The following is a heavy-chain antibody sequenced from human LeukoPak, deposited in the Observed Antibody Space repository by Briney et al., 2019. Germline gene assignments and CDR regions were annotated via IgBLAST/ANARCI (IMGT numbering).Heavy chain of an antibody. CDR3: AKGATPVY. J-gene: IGHJ4*02. Sequence: PGRSLRLSCAAPGFTFSSYGMHWVRQAPGKGLEWVAVISYDGSNKYYADSVKGRFTISRDNSKNTLYLQMNSLRAEDTAVYYCAKGATPVYWGQGTLVTVSS. CDR1: GFTFSSYG. V-gene: IGHV3-30*18. D-gene: IGHD2-15*01. CDR2: ISYDGSNK.